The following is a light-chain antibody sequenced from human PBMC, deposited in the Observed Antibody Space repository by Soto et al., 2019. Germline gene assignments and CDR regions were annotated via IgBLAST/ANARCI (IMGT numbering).Light chain of an antibody. J-gene: IGKJ1*01. CDR1: QTITNNY. V-gene: IGKV3-20*01. CDR2: LAS. Sequence: EIVLTQSPGTLSLSPGERATLSCRASQTITNNYLAWYQQKPGQAPRLLIYLASNRAAGIPDRFSGSESGADFTLTINRLEPEDFAVYHCQQYGSSPWTFGQGTKVDIK. CDR3: QQYGSSPWT.